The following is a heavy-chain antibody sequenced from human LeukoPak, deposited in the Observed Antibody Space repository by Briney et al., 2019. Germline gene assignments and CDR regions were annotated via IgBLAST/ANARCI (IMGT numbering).Heavy chain of an antibody. CDR1: GGTFSSYA. D-gene: IGHD6-19*01. J-gene: IGHJ4*02. CDR3: ARGDSSGSDY. V-gene: IGHV1-69*05. CDR2: IIPIVGTA. Sequence: ASVKVSCKASGGTFSSYAISWVRQAPGQGLEWMGRIIPIVGTANYAQKFQGRVTITTDESTSTAYMELSSLRSEDTAVYYCARGDSSGSDYWGQGTLVTVSS.